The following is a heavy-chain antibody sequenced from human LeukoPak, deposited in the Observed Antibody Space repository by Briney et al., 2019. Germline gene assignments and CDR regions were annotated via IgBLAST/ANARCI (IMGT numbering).Heavy chain of an antibody. Sequence: GGSLRLSCAASGFTFSSYSLNWVRQAPGKGLEWVSSISISSNYIYYADSVKGRFTISRDNAKNSLSLQMNSLRDEDTAVYYCARDSQYYYGMDVWGQGTTVTVSS. J-gene: IGHJ6*02. CDR2: ISISSNYI. CDR3: ARDSQYYYGMDV. V-gene: IGHV3-21*01. CDR1: GFTFSSYS.